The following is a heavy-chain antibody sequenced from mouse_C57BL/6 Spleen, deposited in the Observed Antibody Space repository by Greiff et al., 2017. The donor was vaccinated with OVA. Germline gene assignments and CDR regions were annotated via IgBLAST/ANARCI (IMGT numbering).Heavy chain of an antibody. CDR3: ARGTTVVAKDWYFDV. CDR2: IYPGSGST. J-gene: IGHJ1*03. Sequence: VQLQQPGAELVKPGASVKMSCKASGYTFTSYWITWVKQRPGQGLEWIGDIYPGSGSTNYNEKFKSKATLTVDTSSSTAYMQLSSLTSEDSAVYYCARGTTVVAKDWYFDVWGTGTTVTVSS. CDR1: GYTFTSYW. V-gene: IGHV1-55*01. D-gene: IGHD1-1*01.